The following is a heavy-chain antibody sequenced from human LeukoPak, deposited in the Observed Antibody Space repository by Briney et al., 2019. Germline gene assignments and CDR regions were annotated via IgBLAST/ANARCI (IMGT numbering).Heavy chain of an antibody. D-gene: IGHD4-17*01. CDR2: ISSTGSYI. CDR1: GYTFSSYT. J-gene: IGHJ4*02. V-gene: IGHV3-21*01. CDR3: ARLFDYGDYRGEPY. Sequence: PGGSLRLSCAASGYTFSSYTMSWVRQASGKGLEWVSSISSTGSYIYYADSMKGRFTISRDNAKNSLYLQMNSLRAEDTAVYYCARLFDYGDYRGEPYWGQGTLVTVSS.